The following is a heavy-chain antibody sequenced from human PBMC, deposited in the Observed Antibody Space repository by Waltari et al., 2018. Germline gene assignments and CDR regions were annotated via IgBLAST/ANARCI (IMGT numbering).Heavy chain of an antibody. D-gene: IGHD1-7*01. CDR3: ARGRGGTGTTRHYYGMDV. CDR2: INHSGST. Sequence: QVQLQQWGAGLLKPSETLSLTCAVYGGSFSGSYWSCIRHPPGKGLEWIGEINHSGSTNYNPSLKSRVTISVDTSKNQFSLKLSSVTAADTAVYYCARGRGGTGTTRHYYGMDVWGQGTTVTVSS. V-gene: IGHV4-34*01. CDR1: GGSFSGSY. J-gene: IGHJ6*02.